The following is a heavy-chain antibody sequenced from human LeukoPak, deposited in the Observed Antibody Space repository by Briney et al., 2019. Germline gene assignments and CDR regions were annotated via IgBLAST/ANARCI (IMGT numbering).Heavy chain of an antibody. CDR1: GDSISTYY. CDR2: IYYSGST. J-gene: IGHJ4*02. Sequence: SETLSLTCTVSGDSISTYYWSWIRQPPGKGLEWIGYIYYSGSTNYNPSLKSRVTISVDTSKNQFSLKVTSVTAADTAVYYCAREGPEGRYYFDSWGQGTLVTVSS. D-gene: IGHD1-14*01. CDR3: AREGPEGRYYFDS. V-gene: IGHV4-59*01.